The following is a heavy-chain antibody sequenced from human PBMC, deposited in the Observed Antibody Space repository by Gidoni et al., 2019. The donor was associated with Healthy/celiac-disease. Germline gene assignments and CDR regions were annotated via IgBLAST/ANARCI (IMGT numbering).Heavy chain of an antibody. D-gene: IGHD2-8*01. Sequence: EVQLVVSGGGVVQPGGSLRLSCAASGFTFDDYAIHWVRQAAGKGLEWVSLISGEGGSTYYADSVKGRFTISRDNSKNSLYLQMNSLRTEDTALYDCAKDIGYCTNGVCYIVVYYYGMDVWGQGTTVTVSS. CDR1: GFTFDDYA. J-gene: IGHJ6*02. CDR2: ISGEGGST. V-gene: IGHV3-43*02. CDR3: AKDIGYCTNGVCYIVVYYYGMDV.